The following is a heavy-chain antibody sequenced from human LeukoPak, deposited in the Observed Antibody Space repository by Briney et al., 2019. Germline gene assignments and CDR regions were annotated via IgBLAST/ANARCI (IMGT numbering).Heavy chain of an antibody. V-gene: IGHV3-21*01. D-gene: IGHD6-19*01. CDR2: ISSSSGYI. CDR1: GFTFSSYS. J-gene: IGHJ4*02. CDR3: ARGVAVAGNDY. Sequence: GGSLRLSCAASGFTFSSYSMNWVRQAPGKGLEWVSSISSSSGYIYYADSVKGRFTISRDNAKNSLYLQMNSLRAEDTAVYYCARGVAVAGNDYWGQGTLVTVSS.